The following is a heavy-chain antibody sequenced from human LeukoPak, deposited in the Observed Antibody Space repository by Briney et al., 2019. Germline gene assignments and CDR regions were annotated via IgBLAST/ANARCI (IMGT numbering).Heavy chain of an antibody. CDR1: GGSISSYY. CDR2: IYYSGST. J-gene: IGHJ5*02. CDR3: ARGVVVPAAKSLNRFDP. V-gene: IGHV4-59*01. D-gene: IGHD2-2*01. Sequence: PSETLSLTCTVSGGSISSYYWSWIRQPPGKGLEWIGYIYYSGSTNYNPSLKSRVTISVDTSKNQFSLKLSSVTAADTAVYYCARGVVVPAAKSLNRFDPWGQGTLVTVSS.